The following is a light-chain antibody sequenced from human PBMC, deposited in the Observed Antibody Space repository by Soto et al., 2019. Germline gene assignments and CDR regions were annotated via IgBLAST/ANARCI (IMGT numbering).Light chain of an antibody. V-gene: IGKV3-20*01. CDR1: QNIDSNC. CDR3: QQYGSSPQT. Sequence: EIVLTQSPGTLSLSPGERATLSCRTSQNIDSNCLAWYQQKPGQAPRLLIYGASNRATVIPDRFSGSGSGTDFTLTISRLEPEDFAVYYCQQYGSSPQTFGQGTRVEVK. CDR2: GAS. J-gene: IGKJ1*01.